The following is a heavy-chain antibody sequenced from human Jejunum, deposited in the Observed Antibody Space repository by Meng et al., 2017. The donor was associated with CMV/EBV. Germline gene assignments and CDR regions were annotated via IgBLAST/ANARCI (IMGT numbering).Heavy chain of an antibody. D-gene: IGHD1-14*01. J-gene: IGHJ5*02. V-gene: IGHV1-18*01. Sequence: QVQLVQAGGEVEKPGASVKVSCKASGYIFNNYGVSWVRQAPGQGPEWMGWISAYNGNTNYAQNFQGRFTMTTDTSTSTAYMELRSLRSDDTAVYYCARDLPGGTKGTWLDLWGQGTLVTVSS. CDR3: ARDLPGGTKGTWLDL. CDR2: ISAYNGNT. CDR1: GYIFNNYG.